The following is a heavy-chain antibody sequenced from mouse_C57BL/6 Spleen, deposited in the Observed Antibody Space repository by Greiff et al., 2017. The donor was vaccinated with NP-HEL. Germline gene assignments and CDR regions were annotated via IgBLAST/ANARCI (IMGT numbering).Heavy chain of an antibody. CDR3: ARRYGSSYFDY. D-gene: IGHD1-1*01. Sequence: QVQLQQSGAELARPGASVKLSCKASGYTFTSYGISWVKQRTGQGLEWIGEIYPRSGNTYYNEKFKGKATLTADKSSSTAYMELRSLTSEDSAVYFCARRYGSSYFDYWGQGTTLTVSS. CDR2: IYPRSGNT. J-gene: IGHJ2*01. V-gene: IGHV1-81*01. CDR1: GYTFTSYG.